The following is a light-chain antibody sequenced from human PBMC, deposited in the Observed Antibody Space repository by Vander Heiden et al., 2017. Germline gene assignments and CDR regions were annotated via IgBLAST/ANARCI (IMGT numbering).Light chain of an antibody. J-gene: IGKJ5*01. CDR1: QSVNIF. Sequence: EIMLTQSPATLSLSPGERATLSCRASQSVNIFLAWYQQKSGQAPRLLIFNASNRATGIPARFSGSGSGTDFTITISSLDPEDFAVYYCQQRSDWPITFGQGTRLEIK. V-gene: IGKV3-11*01. CDR3: QQRSDWPIT. CDR2: NAS.